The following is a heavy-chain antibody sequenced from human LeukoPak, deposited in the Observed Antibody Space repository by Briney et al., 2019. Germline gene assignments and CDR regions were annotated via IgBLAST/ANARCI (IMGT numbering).Heavy chain of an antibody. J-gene: IGHJ4*02. V-gene: IGHV5-51*01. D-gene: IGHD1-14*01. Sequence: GESLKISCKGSGFTFTSYWIGWVRQMPGKGLEWMGSIYPGDSEITYSPSFQGQVTISADKSISTAYLQWSSLKASDTAIYYCARLHSFRNLIDYWGQGTLVTVSS. CDR3: ARLHSFRNLIDY. CDR2: IYPGDSEI. CDR1: GFTFTSYW.